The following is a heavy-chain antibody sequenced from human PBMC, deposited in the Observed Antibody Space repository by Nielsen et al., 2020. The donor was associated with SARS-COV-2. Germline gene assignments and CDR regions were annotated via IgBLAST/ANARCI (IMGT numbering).Heavy chain of an antibody. D-gene: IGHD3-10*01. V-gene: IGHV1-3*01. CDR3: ARDLNRTYYYGSGSYSLFNWFDP. CDR1: GGTFSSYA. J-gene: IGHJ5*02. CDR2: INAGNGNT. Sequence: ASVKVSRKASGGTFSSYAMHWVRQAPGQRLEWMGWINAGNGNTKYSQKFQGRVTITRDTSASTAYMELSSLRSEDTAVYYCARDLNRTYYYGSGSYSLFNWFDPWGQGTLVTVSS.